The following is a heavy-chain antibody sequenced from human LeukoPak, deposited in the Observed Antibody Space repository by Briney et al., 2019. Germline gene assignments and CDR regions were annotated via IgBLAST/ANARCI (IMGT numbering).Heavy chain of an antibody. Sequence: GGSLRLSCAASGFTFNTHGMHWVRQAPGKGLEWVAVIWFGGSDKYYANSVKGRFNISRDNSKNTLYLQMNSLRAEDTAVYYCAKGGVIKNFDYWGQGTLVTVSS. CDR1: GFTFNTHG. D-gene: IGHD3-10*01. CDR3: AKGGVIKNFDY. J-gene: IGHJ4*02. V-gene: IGHV3-33*06. CDR2: IWFGGSDK.